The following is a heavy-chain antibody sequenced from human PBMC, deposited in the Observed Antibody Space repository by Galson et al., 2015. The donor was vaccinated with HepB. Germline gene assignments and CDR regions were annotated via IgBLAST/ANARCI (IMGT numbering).Heavy chain of an antibody. CDR3: ARDSSGWYIGGGIDY. CDR1: GFTFSSYS. V-gene: IGHV3-48*01. J-gene: IGHJ4*02. CDR2: ISSSSSTI. Sequence: SLRLSCAASGFTFSSYSMNWVRQAPGKGLEWVSYISSSSSTIYYADSVKGRFTISRDNAKNSLYLQMNSLRAEDTAVYYCARDSSGWYIGGGIDYWGQGTLVTVSS. D-gene: IGHD6-19*01.